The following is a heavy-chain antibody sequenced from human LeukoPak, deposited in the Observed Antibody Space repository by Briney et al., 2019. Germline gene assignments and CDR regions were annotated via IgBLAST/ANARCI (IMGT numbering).Heavy chain of an antibody. V-gene: IGHV3-30*02. CDR3: VKDGHCTHTSCYYFDY. CDR1: GLTFSNYG. CDR2: IHYDGTIT. J-gene: IGHJ4*02. D-gene: IGHD2-2*01. Sequence: PGGSLRLSCVASGLTFSNYGMHWVRQAPGKGLEWVAFIHYDGTITYYADSVKGRFTISRDSSKNTLFLQMNSLGAEDTAVYYCVKDGHCTHTSCYYFDYWGQGTLVTVSS.